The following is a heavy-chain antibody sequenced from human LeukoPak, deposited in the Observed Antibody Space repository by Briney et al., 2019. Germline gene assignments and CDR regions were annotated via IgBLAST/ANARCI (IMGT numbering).Heavy chain of an antibody. J-gene: IGHJ5*02. CDR3: ARATMVIRSNWFDP. CDR2: ISSSGSNI. CDR1: GFTFSDYY. V-gene: IGHV3-11*04. D-gene: IGHD3-10*01. Sequence: GGSLRLSCAASGFTFSDYYMSWVRQAPGKGVEGVSYISSSGSNIYYADSVKGRFTISREKEKKSLYLQMNSLRAEDTAVYYCARATMVIRSNWFDPWGQGTLVTVSS.